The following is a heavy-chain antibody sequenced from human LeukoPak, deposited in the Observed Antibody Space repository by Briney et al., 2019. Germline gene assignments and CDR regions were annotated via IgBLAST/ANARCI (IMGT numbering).Heavy chain of an antibody. CDR3: ARDVGTSGWHTFDY. CDR2: TYYRSKWYT. D-gene: IGHD6-19*01. J-gene: IGHJ4*02. V-gene: IGHV6-1*01. Sequence: SQTLSLTCAISGESVSSKNGAWNWIRQSPSRGLEWLGRTYYRSKWYTDYAVSMNGRITINPDTSKNQFSLQLNSVTPDDTAVCYCARDVGTSGWHTFDYWGQGTLVTVSS. CDR1: GESVSSKNGA.